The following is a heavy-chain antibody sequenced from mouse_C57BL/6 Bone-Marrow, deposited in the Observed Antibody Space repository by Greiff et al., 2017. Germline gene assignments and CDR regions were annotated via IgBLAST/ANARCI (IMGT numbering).Heavy chain of an antibody. J-gene: IGHJ2*01. D-gene: IGHD1-1*01. CDR1: GYSITSGYY. CDR2: ISYDGSN. CDR3: ARITTVVATNYFDY. Sequence: EVKLQESGPGLVKPSQSLSLTCSVTGYSITSGYYWNWIRQFPGNKLEWMGYISYDGSNKYNPSLKNRISITRDTSKNQFFLKLNSVTTEDTATYYCARITTVVATNYFDYWGQGTTLTVSS. V-gene: IGHV3-6*01.